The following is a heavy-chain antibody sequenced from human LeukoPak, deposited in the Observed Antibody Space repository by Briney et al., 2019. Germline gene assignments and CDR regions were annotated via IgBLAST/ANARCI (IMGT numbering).Heavy chain of an antibody. CDR1: GYTSTGYY. V-gene: IGHV1-2*02. J-gene: IGHJ5*02. CDR3: ARDLPVVVPAADNWFDP. CDR2: INPNSGGT. Sequence: ASVKVSCKASGYTSTGYYMHWVRQAPGQGLEWMGWINPNSGGTNYAQKFQGRVTMTRDTSISTAYMELSRLRSDDTAVYYCARDLPVVVPAADNWFDPWGQGTLVTVSS. D-gene: IGHD2-2*01.